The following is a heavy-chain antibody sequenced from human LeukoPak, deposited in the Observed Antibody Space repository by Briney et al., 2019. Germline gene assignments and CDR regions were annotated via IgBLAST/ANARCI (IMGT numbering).Heavy chain of an antibody. CDR2: INPNSGGT. J-gene: IGHJ4*02. CDR1: GYTFTGYY. V-gene: IGHV1-2*02. CDR3: ARAHSSGCYVDY. Sequence: GAPVKVSCKASGYTFTGYYMHWVRQAPGQGLEWMGWINPNSGGTNYAQKFQGRVTMTRDTSISTAYMELSRLRSDDTAVYYCARAHSSGCYVDYWGQGTLVTVSS. D-gene: IGHD6-19*01.